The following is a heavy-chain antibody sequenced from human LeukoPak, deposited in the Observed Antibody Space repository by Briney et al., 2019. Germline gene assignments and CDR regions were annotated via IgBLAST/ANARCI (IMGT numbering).Heavy chain of an antibody. CDR1: GFTFSSYA. V-gene: IGHV3-30-3*01. Sequence: GGSLRLSCAASGFTFSSYAMHWVRQAPGXGLEWVAVISYDGSNKYYADSVKGRFTISRDNSKNTLYLQMNSLRAEDTAVYYCATLTTVRDYWGQGTLVTVSS. D-gene: IGHD4-17*01. J-gene: IGHJ4*02. CDR2: ISYDGSNK. CDR3: ATLTTVRDY.